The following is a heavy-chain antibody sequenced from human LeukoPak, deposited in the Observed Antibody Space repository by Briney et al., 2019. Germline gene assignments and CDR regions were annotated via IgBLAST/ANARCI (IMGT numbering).Heavy chain of an antibody. D-gene: IGHD6-19*01. CDR2: IYYSGST. CDR1: GGSISSYY. J-gene: IGHJ4*02. CDR3: ARDGSGLYYCDY. Sequence: SETLSLTCTVSGGSISSYYWSWIRQPPGKGLEWIGYIYYSGSTTYNPSLKSRVTISVDTSKNQFSLKLSSVTAADTAVYYCARDGSGLYYCDYWGQGTLVSVSS. V-gene: IGHV4-59*01.